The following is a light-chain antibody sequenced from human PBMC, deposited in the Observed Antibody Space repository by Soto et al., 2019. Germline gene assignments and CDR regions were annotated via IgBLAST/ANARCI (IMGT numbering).Light chain of an antibody. CDR3: AAWDDSLNGPHYV. J-gene: IGLJ1*01. V-gene: IGLV1-44*01. CDR2: SNN. CDR1: SSNIGSNT. Sequence: QAVVTQPPSASGTPGQRVTISCSGSSSNIGSNTVNWYQQLPGTAPKLLIYSNNQRPSGVPDRFSGSKSGTSASLAISGLQSEDDADYYCAAWDDSLNGPHYVFGTGTKLTVL.